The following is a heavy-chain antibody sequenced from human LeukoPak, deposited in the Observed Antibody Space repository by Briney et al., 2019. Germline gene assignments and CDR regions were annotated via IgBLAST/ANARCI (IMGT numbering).Heavy chain of an antibody. Sequence: PGGSLRLSCAASGFTFSTCSMNWVRQAPGKGLEWVSSITNNSSYIYYADSVKGRFTFSRDNAKNSLYLQINSLRAEDTAVYYCARGGHAYYDSSGYRYYFDYWGRGTLVTVSS. CDR3: ARGGHAYYDSSGYRYYFDY. CDR2: ITNNSSYI. CDR1: GFTFSTCS. V-gene: IGHV3-21*01. D-gene: IGHD3-22*01. J-gene: IGHJ4*02.